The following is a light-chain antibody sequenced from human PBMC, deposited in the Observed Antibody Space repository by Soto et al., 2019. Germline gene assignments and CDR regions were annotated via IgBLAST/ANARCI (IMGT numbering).Light chain of an antibody. J-gene: IGKJ1*01. Sequence: DIVMTQSPDSLAVSLGERATINCMSSRSVLNTSNNKNYLAWYQQKPGQPPKLLIYWASTRESGVPARFSGSGSGTDFTLTISSLQAEDVAVYYCQQYYTTPTWTFGQGTKVEIK. V-gene: IGKV4-1*01. CDR2: WAS. CDR1: RSVLNTSNNKNY. CDR3: QQYYTTPTWT.